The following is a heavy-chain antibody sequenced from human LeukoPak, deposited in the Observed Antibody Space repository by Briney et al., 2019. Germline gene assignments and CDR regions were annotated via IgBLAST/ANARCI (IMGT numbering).Heavy chain of an antibody. Sequence: GGSLRLSCAASGFTFNIYEMNWVRQAPGKGLEWVSYISSSSSTIYYADSVKGRFTISRDNAKNSLYLQMNSLRAEDTAVYYCARLYGGNPWGAFDIWGQGTMVTVSS. CDR2: ISSSSSTI. CDR3: ARLYGGNPWGAFDI. J-gene: IGHJ3*02. V-gene: IGHV3-48*01. CDR1: GFTFNIYE. D-gene: IGHD4-23*01.